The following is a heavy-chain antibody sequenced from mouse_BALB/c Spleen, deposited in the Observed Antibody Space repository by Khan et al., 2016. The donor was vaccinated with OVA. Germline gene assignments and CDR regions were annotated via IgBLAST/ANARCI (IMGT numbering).Heavy chain of an antibody. D-gene: IGHD1-1*01. V-gene: IGHV1S137*01. CDR3: ARNDFGTRNAMDY. J-gene: IGHJ4*01. CDR1: GYTFTDYA. CDR2: ISTYYGDG. Sequence: QIQLVQSGAELVRPGVSVRISCKGSGYTFTDYAMHWVKQSHAESLEWIGVISTYYGDGSYNQKFKGKATMTVDKSSSTAYMELARLTSEDTAIYYCARNDFGTRNAMDYWGQGTSVTVSS.